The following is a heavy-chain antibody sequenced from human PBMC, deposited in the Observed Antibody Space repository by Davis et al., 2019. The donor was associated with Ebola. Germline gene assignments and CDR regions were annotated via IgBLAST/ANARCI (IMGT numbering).Heavy chain of an antibody. J-gene: IGHJ6*02. V-gene: IGHV3-9*01. CDR1: GFTFDDYA. CDR3: AKEGETVVAATNYYYGMDV. D-gene: IGHD2-15*01. CDR2: ISWNSGSI. Sequence: SLKISCAASGFTFDDYAMHWVRQAPGKGLEWVSGISWNSGSIGYADSVKGRFTISRDNAKNSLYLQMNSLRAEDTALYYCAKEGETVVAATNYYYGMDVWGQGTTVTVSS.